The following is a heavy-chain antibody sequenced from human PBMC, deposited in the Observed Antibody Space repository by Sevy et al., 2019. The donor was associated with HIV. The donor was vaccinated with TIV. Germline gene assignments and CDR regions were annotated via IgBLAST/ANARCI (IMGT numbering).Heavy chain of an antibody. J-gene: IGHJ6*02. CDR3: AKNEKFWSGYLAMDV. V-gene: IGHV3-23*01. D-gene: IGHD3-3*01. Sequence: GGSLRLSCAASGFTFSNYAMNWVRQTPGKGLEWVSSISGSGDNTYYADSVKGRFTISRDISHNTVTLQMSSLRAEDTAVYYCAKNEKFWSGYLAMDVWGQGTTVTVSS. CDR2: ISGSGDNT. CDR1: GFTFSNYA.